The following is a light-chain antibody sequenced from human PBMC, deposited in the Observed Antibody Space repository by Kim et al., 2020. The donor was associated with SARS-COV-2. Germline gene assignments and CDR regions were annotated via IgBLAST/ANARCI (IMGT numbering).Light chain of an antibody. Sequence: QSALTQPASASGSPGQSITISCTGTSSDIGSYALVSWYQQFPGKAPKLIIYEGSKRPSGVSPRFSGSKSGTTASLTISGLQAEDEADYYCCSHAGGGTMVFGGGTQVTVL. J-gene: IGLJ2*01. V-gene: IGLV2-23*01. CDR2: EGS. CDR1: SSDIGSYAL. CDR3: CSHAGGGTMV.